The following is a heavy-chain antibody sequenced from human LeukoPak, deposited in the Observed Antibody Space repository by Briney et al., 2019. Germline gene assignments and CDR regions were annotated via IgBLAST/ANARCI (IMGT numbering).Heavy chain of an antibody. Sequence: GASVKVSCKASGGTFSSYAISWVRQAPGQGLEWMGGIIPIFGTANYAQKFQGRVTITTDESTSTAYMELSSLRSEDTAVYYCARASSIPAAHRFDYWGQGTTVTVSS. D-gene: IGHD2-2*01. V-gene: IGHV1-69*05. CDR2: IIPIFGTA. CDR3: ARASSIPAAHRFDY. J-gene: IGHJ4*03. CDR1: GGTFSSYA.